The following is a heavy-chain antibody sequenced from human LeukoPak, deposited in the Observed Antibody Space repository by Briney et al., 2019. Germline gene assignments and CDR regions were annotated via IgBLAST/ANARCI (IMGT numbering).Heavy chain of an antibody. J-gene: IGHJ4*02. CDR1: GFSFSNFW. CDR2: INPDGTAA. D-gene: IGHD1-1*01. V-gene: IGHV3-74*01. CDR3: AKGSNFAFDN. Sequence: GGSLRLSCAASGFSFSNFWMHRVRQAPGMGLVWVSQINPDGTAALYADSVKGRFTISRDNAKSTLYLQMNTLRADDTAVYYCAKGSNFAFDNWGQGILVTVCS.